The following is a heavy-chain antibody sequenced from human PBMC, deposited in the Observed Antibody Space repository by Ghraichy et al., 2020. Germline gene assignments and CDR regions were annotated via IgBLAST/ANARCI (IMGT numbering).Heavy chain of an antibody. V-gene: IGHV3-23*01. J-gene: IGHJ3*01. D-gene: IGHD2-2*01. CDR1: GFTFSLYA. Sequence: GGSLRLSCAVSGFTFSLYAVSWVRQAPGKGLEWISSISGSCATINSADSVKGRFVISIDNSKNTLFLQMNSLSVEDTAVYYCATLGRRLLVPYAFDVWGQGTMVTVSS. CDR2: ISGSCATI. CDR3: ATLGRRLLVPYAFDV.